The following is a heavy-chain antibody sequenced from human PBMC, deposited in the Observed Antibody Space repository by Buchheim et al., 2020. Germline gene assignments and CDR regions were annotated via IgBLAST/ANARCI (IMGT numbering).Heavy chain of an antibody. CDR2: SYHSGTT. CDR3: ARQGGDYDLYFDY. V-gene: IGHV4-30-2*01. D-gene: IGHD3-22*01. Sequence: QLQLQGSGSGLVKPSQTLSLTCGVSGGSISSDGYSWNWIRQPPGKGLEWIGYSYHSGTTYYNPSLKSRVTISIDRSKNKFSLKLRSVTAADTAVYYCARQGGDYDLYFDYWGQGT. CDR1: GGSISSDGYS. J-gene: IGHJ4*02.